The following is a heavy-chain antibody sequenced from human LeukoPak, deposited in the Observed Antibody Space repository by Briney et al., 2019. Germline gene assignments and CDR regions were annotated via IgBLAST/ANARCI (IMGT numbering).Heavy chain of an antibody. D-gene: IGHD4-17*01. CDR3: AGGGDYVAYYYYGMDV. CDR2: IIPILGIA. CDR1: GGTFSSYA. Sequence: ASVKVSCKASGGTFSSYAISWVRQAPGQGLEWMGRIIPILGIANYAQKFQGGVTITADKSTSTAYMELSSLRSEDTAVYYRAGGGDYVAYYYYGMDVWGQGTTVTVSS. V-gene: IGHV1-69*04. J-gene: IGHJ6*02.